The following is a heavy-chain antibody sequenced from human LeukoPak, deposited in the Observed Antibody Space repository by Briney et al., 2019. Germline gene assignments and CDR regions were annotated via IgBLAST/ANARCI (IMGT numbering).Heavy chain of an antibody. J-gene: IGHJ4*02. V-gene: IGHV3-23*01. D-gene: IGHD2-21*01. Sequence: GGSLRLSCAASGFTFSSYAMSWVRQAPGKGLEWVSAISGSGGSTYYADSVKGRFTISRDNSKNTLYLQMNSLRAEDTAVYYCATARVRSGFYFDYWGQGTLVTVSS. CDR1: GFTFSSYA. CDR2: ISGSGGST. CDR3: ATARVRSGFYFDY.